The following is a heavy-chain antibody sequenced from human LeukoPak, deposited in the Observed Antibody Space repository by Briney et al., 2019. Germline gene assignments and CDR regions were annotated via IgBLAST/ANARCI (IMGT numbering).Heavy chain of an antibody. CDR2: IYYSAST. CDR1: GGSISSYY. D-gene: IGHD3-3*01. V-gene: IGHV4-59*12. Sequence: SETQSLTCTVSGGSISSYYWSCIRQPPGKGLEWIGYIYYSASTNYNPSLKSRVTISVDTSKNQFSLKLSSVTAADTAVYYCARDRLGVVPDAFDIWGQGTMVTVSS. CDR3: ARDRLGVVPDAFDI. J-gene: IGHJ3*02.